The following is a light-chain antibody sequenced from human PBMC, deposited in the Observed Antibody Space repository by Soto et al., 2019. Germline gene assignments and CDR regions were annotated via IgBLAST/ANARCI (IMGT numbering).Light chain of an antibody. V-gene: IGKV3-20*01. CDR1: QSVSSSY. J-gene: IGKJ1*01. CDR2: GAS. CDR3: QQYDTSPRT. Sequence: MLTQSPGTLSLSPGERATLSCRARQSVSSSYLAWYQQKSGQAPRLLIYGASNRATGIPDRFSGSGSGTDFTLTIRRLEPEDFAVYYCQQYDTSPRTFGQGTKVEFK.